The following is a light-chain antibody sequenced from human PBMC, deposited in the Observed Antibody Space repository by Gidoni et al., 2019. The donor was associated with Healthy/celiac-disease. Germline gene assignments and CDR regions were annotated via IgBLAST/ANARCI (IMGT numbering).Light chain of an antibody. Sequence: IQLTPYPSSLSASVGDRVTITCRASQGISSYLAWYQQKPGKAPKLLIYAASTLQSGVPSRFSGSGSGTEFTLTISSLQPEDFATYYCQQLNSYSITFGQGTRLEIK. J-gene: IGKJ5*01. CDR3: QQLNSYSIT. CDR1: QGISSY. CDR2: AAS. V-gene: IGKV1-9*01.